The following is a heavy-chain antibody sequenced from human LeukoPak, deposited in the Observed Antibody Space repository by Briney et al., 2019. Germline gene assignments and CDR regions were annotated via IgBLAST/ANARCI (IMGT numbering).Heavy chain of an antibody. CDR2: INPSGGST. J-gene: IGHJ6*04. Sequence: ASVKVSCKASGYTFTTYYMHWVRQAPGQGLEWMGVINPSGGSTNYAQKFQGRVTMTRDTSTSTVYMELSSLRSEDTAVYYCARDLTYYDMLTGRVMDVWGKGTTVTISS. CDR1: GYTFTTYY. CDR3: ARDLTYYDMLTGRVMDV. D-gene: IGHD3-9*01. V-gene: IGHV1-46*01.